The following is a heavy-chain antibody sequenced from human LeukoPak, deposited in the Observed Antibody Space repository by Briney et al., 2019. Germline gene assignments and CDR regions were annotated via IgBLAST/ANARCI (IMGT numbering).Heavy chain of an antibody. CDR3: AKDLPAAYFDY. Sequence: GGSLRPSCAASGFTFSNYGMHWVRQAPGKGLEWVAFVRYDESTKFYADSVKGRFTISRDNSKTTLYLQMNGLRAEDTAVYYCAKDLPAAYFDYWGQGTLVTVSS. CDR1: GFTFSNYG. CDR2: VRYDESTK. D-gene: IGHD2-2*01. J-gene: IGHJ4*02. V-gene: IGHV3-30*02.